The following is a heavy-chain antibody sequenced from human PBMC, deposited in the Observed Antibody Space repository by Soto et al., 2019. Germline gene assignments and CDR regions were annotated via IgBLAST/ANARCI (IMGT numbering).Heavy chain of an antibody. CDR1: GFTFSSYS. D-gene: IGHD3-16*02. Sequence: EVQLVESGGGLVKPGGSLRLSCAASGFTFSSYSMNWVRQATGKGLEWVSSISSSSSYIYYADSVKGRFTISRDNAKNSLYLQMNSLRAEDTAVYYCASEGTTGGVIGQDAFDIWGQGTMVTVAS. CDR3: ASEGTTGGVIGQDAFDI. V-gene: IGHV3-21*01. J-gene: IGHJ3*02. CDR2: ISSSSSYI.